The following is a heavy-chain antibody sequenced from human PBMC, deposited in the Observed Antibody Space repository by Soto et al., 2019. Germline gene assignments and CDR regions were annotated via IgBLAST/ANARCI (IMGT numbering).Heavy chain of an antibody. CDR1: GGSISSYY. CDR2: IYYSGST. V-gene: IGHV4-59*12. CDR3: GREKGEWFGDLLPQGWLDP. D-gene: IGHD3-10*01. Sequence: SETLYLTCTVSGGSISSYYWRWIRQPPGKGQEWICYIYYSGSTTYNPSLKSRVTISVTTSKNQFSLKRSSVTAAYTAVYYCGREKGEWFGDLLPQGWLDPWSQGPLVT. J-gene: IGHJ5*02.